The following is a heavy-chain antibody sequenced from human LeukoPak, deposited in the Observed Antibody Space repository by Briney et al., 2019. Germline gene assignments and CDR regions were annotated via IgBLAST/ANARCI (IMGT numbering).Heavy chain of an antibody. J-gene: IGHJ4*02. CDR2: INPNSGGT. D-gene: IGHD3-9*01. CDR3: ARGGELRYFDWLSPFDY. CDR1: GYTFTGYY. V-gene: IGHV1-2*02. Sequence: ASEKVSCKASGYTFTGYYMHWVRQAPGQGLEWMGWINPNSGGTNYAQKFQGRVTMTRDTSISTAYMELSRLRSDDTAVYYCARGGELRYFDWLSPFDYWGQGTLVTVSS.